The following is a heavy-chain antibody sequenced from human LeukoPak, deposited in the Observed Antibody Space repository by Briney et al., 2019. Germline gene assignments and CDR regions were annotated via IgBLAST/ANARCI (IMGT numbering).Heavy chain of an antibody. CDR3: ARGLEWLTRRHTWFDP. Sequence: ASVKVSCKASGYTFTGYYIHWIRQAPGQGLEWVGWINPNSGDTDYAQKFQGRVTVTRDTSISTAYMELGRLRSDDTAVYYCARGLEWLTRRHTWFDPWGQGTLVTVSS. J-gene: IGHJ5*02. CDR1: GYTFTGYY. D-gene: IGHD3-3*01. V-gene: IGHV1-2*02. CDR2: INPNSGDT.